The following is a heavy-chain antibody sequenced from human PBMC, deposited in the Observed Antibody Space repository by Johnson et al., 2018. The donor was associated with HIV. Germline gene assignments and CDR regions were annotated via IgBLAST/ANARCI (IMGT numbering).Heavy chain of an antibody. CDR2: IKSKTDGGTK. D-gene: IGHD2-21*01. J-gene: IGHJ3*02. Sequence: VQLVESGGGLVQPGGSLRLSCAASGLTFSNAWMNWVRQAPGKGLEWVGRIKSKTDGGTKDYAAPVKGRFTISRDDSKNTLYLQMNSLKTEDTDVYYCTRGRHSLDAFDIWGQGTMVTVSS. V-gene: IGHV3-15*01. CDR1: GLTFSNAW. CDR3: TRGRHSLDAFDI.